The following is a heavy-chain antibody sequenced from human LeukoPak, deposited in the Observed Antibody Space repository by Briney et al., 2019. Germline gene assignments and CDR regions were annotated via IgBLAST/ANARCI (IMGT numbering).Heavy chain of an antibody. J-gene: IGHJ5*02. CDR1: GFDFHTYE. CDR2: ITISGHTK. Sequence: TGGSLRLSCAASGFDFHTYEMNWVRQAPGKGLEWIADITISGHTKNYADSVKGRFTISRDSARTSLYLQMNSLRVEDTGVYFCARGDPHADLWGQGTLVTVSS. V-gene: IGHV3-48*03. CDR3: ARGDPHADL.